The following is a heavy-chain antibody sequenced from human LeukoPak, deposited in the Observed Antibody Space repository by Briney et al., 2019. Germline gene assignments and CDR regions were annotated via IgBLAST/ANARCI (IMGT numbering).Heavy chain of an antibody. CDR2: IYYSGST. D-gene: IGHD3-3*01. CDR3: ERAQLAPTYDFWSGYPHFDY. V-gene: IGHV4-31*03. CDR1: GGSISSGGYY. J-gene: IGHJ4*02. Sequence: SETLSLTCTVSGGSISSGGYYWSWIRQHPGKGLEWIGYIYYSGSTYYNPSLKSRVTISVDTSKNQFSLKLSSVTAADTAVYYCERAQLAPTYDFWSGYPHFDYWGQGTLVTVSS.